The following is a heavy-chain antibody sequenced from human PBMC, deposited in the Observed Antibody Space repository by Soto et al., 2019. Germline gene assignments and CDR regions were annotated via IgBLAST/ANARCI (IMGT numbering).Heavy chain of an antibody. CDR2: MNPNSGNT. CDR3: ARSGDIVVVVAAQNWFDP. CDR1: GYTFTIYD. Sequence: ASVKVSCKASGYTFTIYDSNWVRQATGQGLEWMGWMNPNSGNTGYAQKFQGRVTMTRNTSISTAYMELSSLRSEDTALYYCARSGDIVVVVAAQNWFDPWGQGTLVTVSS. V-gene: IGHV1-8*01. D-gene: IGHD2-15*01. J-gene: IGHJ5*02.